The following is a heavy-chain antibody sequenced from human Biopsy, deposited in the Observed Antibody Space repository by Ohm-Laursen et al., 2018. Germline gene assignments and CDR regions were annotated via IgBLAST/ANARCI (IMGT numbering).Heavy chain of an antibody. CDR2: IRNT. V-gene: IGHV4-39*01. D-gene: IGHD4/OR15-4a*01. J-gene: IGHJ4*02. CDR1: GDSISSSTYY. CDR3: AQTRNDYGGFYFDY. Sequence: SETLSLTCSVSGDSISSSTYYWGWIRQPPGKGLEWIGTIRNTYFRTSLKSLVTTSEDTSKNLFSLKLSSVTAADTGVYYCAQTRNDYGGFYFDYWGRGTLVTVSS.